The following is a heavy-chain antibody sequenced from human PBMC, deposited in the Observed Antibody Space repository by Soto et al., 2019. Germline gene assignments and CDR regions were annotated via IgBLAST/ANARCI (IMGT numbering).Heavy chain of an antibody. CDR2: ISGSGGST. Sequence: GGSLRLSCAASGFTFSGNPMNWVRQAPGKGLEWVSVISGSGGSTYYADSVKGRFTISRDNSKHPLYLQMNSLRAEDTAVYYCASRSSGSYFDYWGQGTLVTVSS. V-gene: IGHV3-23*01. CDR3: ASRSSGSYFDY. J-gene: IGHJ4*02. CDR1: GFTFSGNP. D-gene: IGHD6-19*01.